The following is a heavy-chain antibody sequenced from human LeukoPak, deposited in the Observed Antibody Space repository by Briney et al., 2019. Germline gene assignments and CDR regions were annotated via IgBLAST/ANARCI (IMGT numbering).Heavy chain of an antibody. D-gene: IGHD3-10*01. Sequence: ASVKVSCKASGYTFTSNYIHWVRQAPGQGLEWMGRINPNSGGTNYAQKFQGRVTMTRDTSISTAYMELSRLRSDDTAVYYCARGSTGPNDYWGQGTLVTVSS. CDR1: GYTFTSNY. J-gene: IGHJ4*02. CDR3: ARGSTGPNDY. V-gene: IGHV1-2*06. CDR2: INPNSGGT.